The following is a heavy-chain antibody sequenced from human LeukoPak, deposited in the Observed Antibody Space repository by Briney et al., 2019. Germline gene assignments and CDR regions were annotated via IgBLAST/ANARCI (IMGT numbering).Heavy chain of an antibody. CDR2: INTDGSST. J-gene: IGHJ5*02. V-gene: IGHV3-74*01. CDR1: GFTFSSYW. D-gene: IGHD3-3*01. CDR3: ARERYDFWSGYYRRGNWFDP. Sequence: GGSLRLSCAASGFTFSSYWMNWVRQAPGKGLVWVSRINTDGSSTSYADSVKGRFTISRDNAKNTLYLQMNSLRAEDTAVYYFARERYDFWSGYYRRGNWFDPWGQGTLVTVSS.